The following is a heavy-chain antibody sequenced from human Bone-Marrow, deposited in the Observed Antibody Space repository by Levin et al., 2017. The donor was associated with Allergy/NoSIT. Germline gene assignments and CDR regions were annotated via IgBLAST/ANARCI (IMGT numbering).Heavy chain of an antibody. CDR2: IIPIFGTA. Sequence: SVKVSCKASGGTFSSYAISWVRQAPGQGLEWMGGIIPIFGTANYAQKFQGRVTITADESTSTAYMELSSLRSEDTAVYYCASRITMVRGPDAFDIWGQGTMVTVSS. J-gene: IGHJ3*02. CDR3: ASRITMVRGPDAFDI. CDR1: GGTFSSYA. D-gene: IGHD3-10*01. V-gene: IGHV1-69*13.